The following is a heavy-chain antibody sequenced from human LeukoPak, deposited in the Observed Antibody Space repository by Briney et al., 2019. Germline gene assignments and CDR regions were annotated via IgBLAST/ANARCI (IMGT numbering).Heavy chain of an antibody. CDR2: ISSSSSYI. Sequence: PGGSLRLSCAASGFTFSTYSMDWVRQAPGKGLEWVSSISSSSSYIYYADSVKGRFTISRDNAKNSLYLQVNSLRAEDTAVYYCARDGEVSYSSGWSYFDYWGQGTLVTVSS. CDR3: ARDGEVSYSSGWSYFDY. J-gene: IGHJ4*02. D-gene: IGHD6-19*01. CDR1: GFTFSTYS. V-gene: IGHV3-21*01.